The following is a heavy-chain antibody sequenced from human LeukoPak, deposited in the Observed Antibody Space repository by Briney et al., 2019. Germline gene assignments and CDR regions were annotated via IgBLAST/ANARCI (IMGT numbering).Heavy chain of an antibody. CDR3: ARASGAHCSSTSCYQGGYYYYMDV. CDR2: IYYSGST. V-gene: IGHV4-30-4*08. D-gene: IGHD2-2*01. CDR1: GGSISSGDYY. J-gene: IGHJ6*03. Sequence: SETLSLTCTVSGGSISSGDYYWSWIRQPPGKGLEWIGYIYYSGSTYYNPSLKSRVTISADTSKNQFSLKLSSVTAADTAVYYCARASGAHCSSTSCYQGGYYYYMDVWGKGTTVTVSS.